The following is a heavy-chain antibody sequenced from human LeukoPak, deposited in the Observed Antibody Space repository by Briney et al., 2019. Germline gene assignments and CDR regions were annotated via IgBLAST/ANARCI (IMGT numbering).Heavy chain of an antibody. CDR1: GFTFSSYA. J-gene: IGHJ4*02. CDR3: ARAVTYYDTLTGY. D-gene: IGHD3-9*01. CDR2: ISYDGSNK. Sequence: PGGSLRLSCAASGFTFSSYAMHWVRQAPGKGLEWVAVISYDGSNKYYADSVKGRFTISRDNSKNTLYLQMNSLRAEDTAVYYCARAVTYYDTLTGYWGQGTLVTVSS. V-gene: IGHV3-30-3*01.